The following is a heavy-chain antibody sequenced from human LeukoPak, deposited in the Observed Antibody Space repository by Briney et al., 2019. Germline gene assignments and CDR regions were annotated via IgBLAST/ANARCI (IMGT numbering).Heavy chain of an antibody. CDR3: AREPPTFWSGYSDAFDI. V-gene: IGHV4-39*02. J-gene: IGHJ3*02. Sequence: PSETLSLTCTVSGGSISSSSYYWGWIRQPPGKGLEWIGSIYYSGSTYYNPSLKSRVTISVDTSKNQFSLKLSSVTAADTAVYYCAREPPTFWSGYSDAFDIWGQGTMVTVSS. D-gene: IGHD3-3*01. CDR2: IYYSGST. CDR1: GGSISSSSYY.